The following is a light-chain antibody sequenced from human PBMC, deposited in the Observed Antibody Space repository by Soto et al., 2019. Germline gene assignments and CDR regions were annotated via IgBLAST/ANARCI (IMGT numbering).Light chain of an antibody. J-gene: IGLJ2*01. Sequence: SYELTQPPSESVSPGQTASITCSGDKLGNKYACWYQQKPGQSPVLVIYQDMKRPSGIPERFSGSNSGNTATLTISGTQAMDEADYYCQAWDSSTVVFGGGTKVTVL. CDR1: KLGNKY. V-gene: IGLV3-1*01. CDR3: QAWDSSTVV. CDR2: QDM.